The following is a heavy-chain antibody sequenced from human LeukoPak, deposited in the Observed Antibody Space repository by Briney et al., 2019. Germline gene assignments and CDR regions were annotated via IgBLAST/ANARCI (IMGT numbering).Heavy chain of an antibody. Sequence: GGSLRLSCAASGFTFSDYYMSWIRQAPGKGLEWVSYISSSGSTIYYADSVKGRFTISRDNAKNSLYLQMNSLRAEDTAVCYCARDTDYTYYYYMDVWGKGTTVTVSS. D-gene: IGHD4-11*01. CDR3: ARDTDYTYYYYMDV. J-gene: IGHJ6*03. V-gene: IGHV3-11*01. CDR1: GFTFSDYY. CDR2: ISSSGSTI.